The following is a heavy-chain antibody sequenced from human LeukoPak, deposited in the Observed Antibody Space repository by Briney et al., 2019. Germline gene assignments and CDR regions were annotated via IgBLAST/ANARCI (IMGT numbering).Heavy chain of an antibody. Sequence: PGRSLRLSCAASGFTFSSYAMHWVRQAPGKGLEWVAVISYDGSNKYYADSVKGRFTISRDNSKNTLYLQMNSLRAEDTAVYYCARAGLQLERHYYYGMGVWGKGTTVTVSS. CDR3: ARAGLQLERHYYYGMGV. J-gene: IGHJ6*04. D-gene: IGHD1-1*01. CDR2: ISYDGSNK. CDR1: GFTFSSYA. V-gene: IGHV3-30*04.